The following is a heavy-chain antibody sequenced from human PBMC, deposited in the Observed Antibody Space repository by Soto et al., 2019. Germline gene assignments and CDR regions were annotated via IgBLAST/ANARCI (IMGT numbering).Heavy chain of an antibody. Sequence: SETLSLTCTVSGGNLSSYYLSWIRQPPGKGLEWIGYIYYSGSTNYNPSLKSRVTISVDTSKNQFSLKLSSVTAADTAVYYCARDPRPGCAFDIWGQGTMVTVSS. CDR1: GGNLSSYY. CDR3: ARDPRPGCAFDI. V-gene: IGHV4-59*01. J-gene: IGHJ3*02. CDR2: IYYSGST.